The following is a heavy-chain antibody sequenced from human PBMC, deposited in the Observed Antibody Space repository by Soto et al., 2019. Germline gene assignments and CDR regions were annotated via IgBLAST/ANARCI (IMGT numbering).Heavy chain of an antibody. CDR2: IYYSGST. D-gene: IGHD4-4*01. CDR3: ARGSTDYSIDY. CDR1: GGSISSYY. Sequence: SETLSLTCTVSGGSISSYYWSWIRQPPGKGLEWIGYIYYSGSTNYNPSLKSRVTISVDTSKNQFSLKLSSVTAADTAVYYCARGSTDYSIDYWGQGTLVTVSS. V-gene: IGHV4-59*01. J-gene: IGHJ4*02.